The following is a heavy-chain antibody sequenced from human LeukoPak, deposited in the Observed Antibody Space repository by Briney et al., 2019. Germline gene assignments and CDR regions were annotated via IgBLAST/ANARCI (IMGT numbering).Heavy chain of an antibody. CDR1: GFTFSSYA. D-gene: IGHD3-3*01. V-gene: IGHV3-30*04. CDR2: ISYDGSNK. CDR3: AKDSRITIFGVIDY. Sequence: PGGSLRLSCAASGFTFSSYAMHWVRQAPGKGLEWVAVISYDGSNKYYADSVKGRFTISRDNSKNTLYLQMNSLRAEDTALYYCAKDSRITIFGVIDYWGQGSLVTVSS. J-gene: IGHJ4*02.